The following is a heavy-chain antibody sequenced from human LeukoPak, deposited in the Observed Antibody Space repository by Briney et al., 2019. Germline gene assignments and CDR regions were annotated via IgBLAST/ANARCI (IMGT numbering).Heavy chain of an antibody. D-gene: IGHD3-3*01. CDR1: GGSISSYY. V-gene: IGHV4-59*01. CDR2: IHNSGTT. Sequence: PSETLSLTSTVSGGSISSYYWSWIRQPPGKGLEWIGYIHNSGTTEYNPSLKSRVTMSVDTSKNQFSLKLTSVTAADTAVYYCARVLGSGYSDYWGQGTLVTVSS. J-gene: IGHJ4*02. CDR3: ARVLGSGYSDY.